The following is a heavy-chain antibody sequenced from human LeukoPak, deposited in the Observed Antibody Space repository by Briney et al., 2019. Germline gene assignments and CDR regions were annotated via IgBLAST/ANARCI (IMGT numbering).Heavy chain of an antibody. J-gene: IGHJ3*02. CDR2: IYYSGST. Sequence: SETLSLTCTVSGGSISSSSYYWSWIRQPPGKGLEWIGYIYYSGSTNYNPSLKSRVTISVDTSKNQFSLKLSSVTAADTAVYYCARGTSGSYLRAASDIWGQGTMVTVSS. D-gene: IGHD1-26*01. V-gene: IGHV4-61*01. CDR3: ARGTSGSYLRAASDI. CDR1: GGSISSSSYY.